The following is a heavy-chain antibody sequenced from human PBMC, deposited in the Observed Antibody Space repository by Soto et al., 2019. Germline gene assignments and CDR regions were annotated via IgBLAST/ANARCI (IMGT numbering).Heavy chain of an antibody. D-gene: IGHD1-26*01. CDR2: IYYSGST. J-gene: IGHJ4*02. CDR1: GGSISSSSYY. V-gene: IGHV4-39*01. CDR3: ARQWGRVVGATTAFDY. Sequence: QLQLQESGPGLVKPSETLSLTCTVSGGSISSSSYYWGWIRQPPGKGLEWIGSIYYSGSTYYNPSLKSRVTISVDTSKNQFSLKLSSVTAADTAVYYCARQWGRVVGATTAFDYWGQGTLVTVSS.